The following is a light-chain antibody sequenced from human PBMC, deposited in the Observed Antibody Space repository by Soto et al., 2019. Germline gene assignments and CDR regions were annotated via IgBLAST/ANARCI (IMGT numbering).Light chain of an antibody. Sequence: EIVLTQSPGTLSLSPGERATLSCRASQSVSSSYLAWYQQKPGQAPRLLIYGASSRATGIPDRFSGSGSGPDFTLTISGLEPEDFAVYYCQQYGSSPPRFTFGPGTKVDLK. CDR1: QSVSSSY. J-gene: IGKJ3*01. CDR3: QQYGSSPPRFT. CDR2: GAS. V-gene: IGKV3-20*01.